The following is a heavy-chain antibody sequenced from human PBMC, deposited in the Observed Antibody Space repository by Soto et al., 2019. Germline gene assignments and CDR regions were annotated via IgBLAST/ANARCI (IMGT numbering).Heavy chain of an antibody. D-gene: IGHD3-3*01. Sequence: QVQLVESGGGVVQPGRSLRLSCAASGFTFSSYGMHWVRQAPGKGLEWVAVISYDGSNKYYADSVKGRFTISRGNSKNTLYLQMNSLRAEDTAVYYCAKEGVVPYGMDVWGQGTTVTVSS. J-gene: IGHJ6*02. CDR1: GFTFSSYG. CDR2: ISYDGSNK. CDR3: AKEGVVPYGMDV. V-gene: IGHV3-30*18.